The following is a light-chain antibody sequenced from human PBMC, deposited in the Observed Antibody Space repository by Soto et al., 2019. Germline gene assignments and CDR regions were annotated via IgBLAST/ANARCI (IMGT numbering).Light chain of an antibody. V-gene: IGLV1-51*01. J-gene: IGLJ2*01. CDR3: AAWDDTLNGPVV. CDR2: DNN. CDR1: XSNIGNNY. Sequence: QSVLTQPPSVSAAPGQKXXXXCSGSXSNIGNNYVSWYQQLPGTAPKLLIYDNNKRPSGIPDRFSGSKSGTSATLGISGLQSEDEADYYCAAWDDTLNGPVVFGGGTKLTVL.